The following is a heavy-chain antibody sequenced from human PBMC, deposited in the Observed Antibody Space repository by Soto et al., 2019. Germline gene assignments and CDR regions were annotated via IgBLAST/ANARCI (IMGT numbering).Heavy chain of an antibody. CDR2: IGGSGRTT. CDR3: AKSRYSDSSGDFYDY. V-gene: IGHV3-23*01. CDR1: AFTFNNYA. Sequence: PGWSLRLSCAASAFTFNNYAMSWVRQAPGKGLEWVSVIGGSGRTTYYADSVKGRFTISRDNSNNTLFLQMNSLRAEDTAVYYCAKSRYSDSSGDFYDYWGQGTLVTVSS. D-gene: IGHD3-22*01. J-gene: IGHJ4*02.